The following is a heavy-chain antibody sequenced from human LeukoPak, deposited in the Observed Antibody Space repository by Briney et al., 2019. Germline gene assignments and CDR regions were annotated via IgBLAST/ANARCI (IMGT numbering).Heavy chain of an antibody. D-gene: IGHD6-13*01. Sequence: GASVKVSCKASGYTFTGYYMHWVRQAPGQGLEWMGWINPNSGGTNYAQKFQGRVTMTRDTSISTAYMELSRLRSDDTAVYSCARFSGAAGSVHFDYWGQGTLVTVSS. J-gene: IGHJ4*02. CDR1: GYTFTGYY. CDR3: ARFSGAAGSVHFDY. CDR2: INPNSGGT. V-gene: IGHV1-2*02.